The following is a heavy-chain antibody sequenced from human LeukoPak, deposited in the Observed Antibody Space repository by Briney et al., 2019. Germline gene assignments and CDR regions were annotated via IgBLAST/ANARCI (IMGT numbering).Heavy chain of an antibody. J-gene: IGHJ4*02. Sequence: ASVKVSCKASGYTFTSYYMHWVRQAPGQGLEWMGIINPSGGSTSYAQKFQGRVTMTRDTSTSTVYMELSSLRSEDSAVYYCARAITGTTALGYWGQGTLVTVSA. CDR1: GYTFTSYY. D-gene: IGHD1-7*01. CDR3: ARAITGTTALGY. V-gene: IGHV1-46*03. CDR2: INPSGGST.